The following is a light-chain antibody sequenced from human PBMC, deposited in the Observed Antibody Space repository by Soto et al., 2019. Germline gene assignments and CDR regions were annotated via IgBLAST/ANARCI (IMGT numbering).Light chain of an antibody. CDR1: ETVATN. CDR2: GAS. J-gene: IGKJ5*01. V-gene: IGKV3-11*01. CDR3: QQRSNWIT. Sequence: VMTQSPATLSVSPGERATLSCWASETVATNLAWYQQKPGQAPRLLISGASTRAAGISDRFRGSGSGTDFTLTISSLEPEDFAVYYCQQRSNWITFGQGTRLEIK.